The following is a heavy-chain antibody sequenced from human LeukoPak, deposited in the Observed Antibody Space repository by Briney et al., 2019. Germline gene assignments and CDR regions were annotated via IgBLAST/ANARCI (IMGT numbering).Heavy chain of an antibody. CDR3: ARDRGYYSGSYFDY. CDR2: INWNGGST. D-gene: IGHD1-26*01. J-gene: IGHJ4*02. V-gene: IGHV3-20*04. CDR1: GFTFSSYA. Sequence: PGGSLRLSCAASGFTFSSYAMSWVRQAPGKGLEWVSGINWNGGSTGYADSVKGRFTISRDNAKNSLYLQMNSLRAEDTALYYCARDRGYYSGSYFDYWGQGTLVTVSS.